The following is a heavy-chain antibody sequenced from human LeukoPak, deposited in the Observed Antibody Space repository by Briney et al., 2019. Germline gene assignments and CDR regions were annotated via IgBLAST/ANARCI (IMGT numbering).Heavy chain of an antibody. D-gene: IGHD4-17*01. J-gene: IGHJ4*02. CDR1: GGSISSSSYY. CDR2: IYYSGST. CDR3: ARRRGDPRYFDY. V-gene: IGHV4-39*01. Sequence: SETLSLTCTVSGGSISSSSYYWGWIRQPPGKGLVWIGSIYYSGSTYYNPSLKSRVTISVDTSKNQFSLKLSSVTAADTAVYYCARRRGDPRYFDYWGQGTLVTVSS.